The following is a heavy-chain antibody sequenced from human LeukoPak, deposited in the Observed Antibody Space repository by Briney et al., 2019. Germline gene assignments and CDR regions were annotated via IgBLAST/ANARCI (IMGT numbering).Heavy chain of an antibody. D-gene: IGHD6-19*01. J-gene: IGHJ4*02. V-gene: IGHV4-39*07. CDR2: ISYRGST. Sequence: PSETLSLTCTVSGGSISSSSYYWGWIRQPPGKGLEWIGYISYRGSTYYNPSLESRVTLSVDTSKNQFSLKLSSVTAADTAVYYCARTAVAGTLDYWGQGTLVTVSS. CDR1: GGSISSSSYY. CDR3: ARTAVAGTLDY.